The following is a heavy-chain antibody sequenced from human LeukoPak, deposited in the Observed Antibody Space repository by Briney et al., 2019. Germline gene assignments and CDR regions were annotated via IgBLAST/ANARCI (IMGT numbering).Heavy chain of an antibody. D-gene: IGHD4-11*01. CDR2: IKQDGSEK. CDR3: ARSPPLTTVIDDYYYMDV. Sequence: PPGGSLRLFCAASGFTFSSYSMNWVRQAPGKGLEWVANIKQDGSEKYYVDSVKGRFTISRDNAKNSLYLQMNSLRAEDTAVYYCARSPPLTTVIDDYYYMDVWGKGTTVTVSS. V-gene: IGHV3-7*01. J-gene: IGHJ6*03. CDR1: GFTFSSYS.